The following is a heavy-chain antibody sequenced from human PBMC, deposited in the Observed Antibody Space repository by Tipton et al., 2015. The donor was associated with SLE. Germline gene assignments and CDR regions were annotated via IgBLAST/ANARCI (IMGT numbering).Heavy chain of an antibody. CDR3: ARDGDYDFWSGYYTIPY. Sequence: SLRLSCAASGFTFSSYSMNWVRQALGKGLEWVSSISSSSSYIYYADSVKGRFTISRDNAKNSLYLQMNSLRAEDTAVYYCARDGDYDFWSGYYTIPYWGQGTLVTVSS. CDR2: ISSSSSYI. V-gene: IGHV3-21*01. CDR1: GFTFSSYS. J-gene: IGHJ4*02. D-gene: IGHD3-3*01.